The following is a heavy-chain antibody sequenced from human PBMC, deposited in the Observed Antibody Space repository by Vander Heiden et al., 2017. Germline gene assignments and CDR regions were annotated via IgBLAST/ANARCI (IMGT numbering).Heavy chain of an antibody. D-gene: IGHD2-15*01. V-gene: IGHV5-51*01. CDR3: ARLGYCDNVSGFDK. CDR2: IYPGDSDI. J-gene: IGHJ3*02. Sequence: EVPLVPSGAEVKKPGESLRISCKGSVYTFTSYWIAWVRQMPGKGLEWIGFIYPGDSDIRNSPSFQGRVTISVDRSISTAYLQWSSLKASDTAMYYCARLGYCDNVSGFDKWGQGTMGTVS. CDR1: VYTFTSYW.